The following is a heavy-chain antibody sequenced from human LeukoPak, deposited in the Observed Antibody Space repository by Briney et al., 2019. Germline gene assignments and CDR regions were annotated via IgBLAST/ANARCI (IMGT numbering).Heavy chain of an antibody. Sequence: PGRSLRLSCAASGFTFDDYAMHWVRQAPGKGLEWVSSISSSSSYIYYADSVKGRFTISRDNAKSSLYLQMNSLRAEDTAVYYCARGSSGWTPDYYYYGMDVWGQGTTVTVSS. CDR3: ARGSSGWTPDYYYYGMDV. J-gene: IGHJ6*02. D-gene: IGHD6-19*01. CDR1: GFTFDDYA. V-gene: IGHV3-21*01. CDR2: ISSSSSYI.